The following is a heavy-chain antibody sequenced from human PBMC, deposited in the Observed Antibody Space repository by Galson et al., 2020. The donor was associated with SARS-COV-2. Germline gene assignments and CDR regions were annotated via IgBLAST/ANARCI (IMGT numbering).Heavy chain of an antibody. CDR2: IWYDGSNK. J-gene: IGHJ6*02. Sequence: GGSLRLSCAASGFTFSSYGMHWVRQAPGKGLEWVAVIWYDGSNKYYADSVKGRFTISRDNSKNTLYLQMNSLRAEDTAVYYCARVAYGDYVTNYYYCGMDVWGQGTTVTVSS. CDR1: GFTFSSYG. CDR3: ARVAYGDYVTNYYYCGMDV. V-gene: IGHV3-33*01. D-gene: IGHD4-17*01.